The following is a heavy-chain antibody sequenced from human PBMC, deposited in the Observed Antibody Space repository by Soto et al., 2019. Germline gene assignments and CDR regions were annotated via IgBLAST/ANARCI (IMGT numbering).Heavy chain of an antibody. D-gene: IGHD3-10*01. J-gene: IGHJ4*02. CDR2: IIPICGTT. Sequence: SVKVSCKASGGTFSSYAISWVRQAPGQGLEWMGWIIPICGTTNYAQKFQGRVTMTTDKSTSTAYMELSRLRSDDTAVYYCARDLGHGSGSFFDYWGQGTLVTVSS. CDR1: GGTFSSYA. CDR3: ARDLGHGSGSFFDY. V-gene: IGHV1-69*05.